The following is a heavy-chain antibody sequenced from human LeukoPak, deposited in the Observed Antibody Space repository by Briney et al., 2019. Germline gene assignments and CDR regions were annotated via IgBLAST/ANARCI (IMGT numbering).Heavy chain of an antibody. CDR2: IHYDGSNK. CDR3: AKADMAGAYPFDY. D-gene: IGHD6-19*01. CDR1: GFTFSSYG. Sequence: GGSLRLSCAASGFTFSSYGMHWVRQAPGKGLEWVAFIHYDGSNKYYADSVKGRFTISRDNSKNTLYLQMNSLRAEDTAVYYCAKADMAGAYPFDYWGQGTLVTVSS. J-gene: IGHJ4*02. V-gene: IGHV3-30*02.